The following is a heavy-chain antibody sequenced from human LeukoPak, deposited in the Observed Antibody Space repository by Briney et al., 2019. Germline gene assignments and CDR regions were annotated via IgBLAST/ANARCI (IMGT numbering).Heavy chain of an antibody. CDR2: ISSSGSTI. Sequence: GGSLRLSCAASGFTFSSYEMHWVRQAPGKGLEWVSYISSSGSTIYYADSVKGRFTISRDNAKNSLYLQMNSLRAEDTAVYYCARDGRVAAAGTFDYWGQGTLVTVSS. V-gene: IGHV3-48*03. CDR1: GFTFSSYE. J-gene: IGHJ4*02. CDR3: ARDGRVAAAGTFDY. D-gene: IGHD6-13*01.